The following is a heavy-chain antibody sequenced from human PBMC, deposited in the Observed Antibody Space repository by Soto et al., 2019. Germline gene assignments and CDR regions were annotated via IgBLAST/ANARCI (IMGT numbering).Heavy chain of an antibody. D-gene: IGHD3-9*01. CDR2: IKSKTDGGTT. Sequence: GGSLRLSCAASGFTFSNAWMSWVRQAPGKGLEWVGRIKSKTDGGTTDYAAPVKGRFTISRDDSKNTLYLQMNSLKTEDTAVYYCTTDWGGYDILTGYYRDKDFDYWGQGTLVTVSS. J-gene: IGHJ4*02. V-gene: IGHV3-15*01. CDR3: TTDWGGYDILTGYYRDKDFDY. CDR1: GFTFSNAW.